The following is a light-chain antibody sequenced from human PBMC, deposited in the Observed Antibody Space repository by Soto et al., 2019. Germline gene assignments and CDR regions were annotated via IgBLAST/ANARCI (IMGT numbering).Light chain of an antibody. J-gene: IGLJ2*01. V-gene: IGLV1-40*01. CDR1: SSNIGAGYD. Sequence: QSVLTQPPSVSGAPGRRVTISGTGSSSNIGAGYDVHWYQQLPGTAPKLLIYGNSNRPSGVPDRFSGSKSGTSASLATTGLQAEDEADYYCQSYDSSLSRVFGGGTKLTVL. CDR3: QSYDSSLSRV. CDR2: GNS.